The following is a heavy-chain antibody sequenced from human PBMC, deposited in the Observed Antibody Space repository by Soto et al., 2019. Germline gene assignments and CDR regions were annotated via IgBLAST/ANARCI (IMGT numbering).Heavy chain of an antibody. Sequence: ASVKVSCKVSGYTLTELSMHWVRQAPGKGLEWMGGFDPEDGETIYAQKFQGRVTMTEDASTDTAYMELSSLRSEDTAVYYCATTGDSGTNAFDYWGQGTLVTVSS. V-gene: IGHV1-24*01. D-gene: IGHD1-1*01. CDR2: FDPEDGET. CDR3: ATTGDSGTNAFDY. J-gene: IGHJ4*02. CDR1: GYTLTELS.